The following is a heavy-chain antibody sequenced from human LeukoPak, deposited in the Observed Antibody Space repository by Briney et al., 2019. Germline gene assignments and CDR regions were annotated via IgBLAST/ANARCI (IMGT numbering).Heavy chain of an antibody. CDR1: GYSISSGYY. V-gene: IGHV4-38-2*02. Sequence: ASQTLSLTCAVSGYSISSGYYWGWIRQPPGKGLEWFGSIYHSGSTYYNPSLKSRVTISVDTSKNQFSLRLRSVTAADPAVYYCARDLEDYYDSSGYAAFDYWGQGTLVTVSS. J-gene: IGHJ4*02. D-gene: IGHD3-22*01. CDR2: IYHSGST. CDR3: ARDLEDYYDSSGYAAFDY.